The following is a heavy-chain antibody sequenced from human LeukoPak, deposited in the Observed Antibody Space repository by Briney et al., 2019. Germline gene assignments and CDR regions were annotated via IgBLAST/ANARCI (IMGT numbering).Heavy chain of an antibody. V-gene: IGHV3-9*01. CDR1: GFAFDNLA. J-gene: IGHJ6*02. Sequence: GGSLRLSCAASGFAFDNLAMHWVRRAPGKGLEWVSGISYNSGGRGYADSVKGRFTISRDNAKNSLYLQMNSLRSEDTALYYCAKDSIGEASGGMDVWGQGTTVTVSS. CDR3: AKDSIGEASGGMDV. CDR2: ISYNSGGR. D-gene: IGHD3-10*01.